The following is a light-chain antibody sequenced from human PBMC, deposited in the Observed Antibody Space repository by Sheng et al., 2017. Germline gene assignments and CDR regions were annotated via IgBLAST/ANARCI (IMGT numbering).Light chain of an antibody. CDR2: GAS. Sequence: EILMTQSPATLSVSPGERATLSCRASQSVGSNFAWYQQKPGQAPRLLIYGASTRATGIPARFSGSGSGTEFTLTISSLQSEDFAVYYCQQYNNWPPWTFGRTGPRWKSN. V-gene: IGKV3-15*01. CDR1: QSVGSN. J-gene: IGKJ1*01. CDR3: QQYNNWPPWT.